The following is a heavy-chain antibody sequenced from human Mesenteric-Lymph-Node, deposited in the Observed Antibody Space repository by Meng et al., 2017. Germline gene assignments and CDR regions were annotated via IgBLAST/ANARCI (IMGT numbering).Heavy chain of an antibody. CDR1: GFTVSSNY. CDR2: IYSGCST. Sequence: GESLKISCAASGFTVSSNYMSWVRQAPGKGLEWVSVIYSGCSTYYADSVKGRFTISRDNSKNTLYLQMNSLRAEDTAVYYCASGLQAVAGIVGNYAIDYWGQGTLVTVSS. V-gene: IGHV3-66*02. J-gene: IGHJ4*02. D-gene: IGHD6-19*01. CDR3: ASGLQAVAGIVGNYAIDY.